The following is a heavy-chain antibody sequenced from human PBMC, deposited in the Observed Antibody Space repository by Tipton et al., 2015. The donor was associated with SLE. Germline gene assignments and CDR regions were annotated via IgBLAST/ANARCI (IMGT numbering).Heavy chain of an antibody. CDR1: GGSVKTYY. CDR3: ARTVDTFFDT. Sequence: TLSLTCTVSGGSVKTYYWGWIRQSPGKGLVWIGSIYFPGSTHYNPSLKSRVSISLDTPKSQFSLKLGSLTAADTAVYYCARTVDTFFDTWGQGTLVTVSS. V-gene: IGHV4-59*02. CDR2: IYFPGST. J-gene: IGHJ4*02. D-gene: IGHD2/OR15-2a*01.